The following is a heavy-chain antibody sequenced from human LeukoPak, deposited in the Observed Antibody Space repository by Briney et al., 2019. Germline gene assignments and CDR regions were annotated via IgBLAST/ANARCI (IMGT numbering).Heavy chain of an antibody. CDR1: GDSISSYY. Sequence: SETLSLTCTASGDSISSYYWSWIRQPPGKGLQWIGYIYYSGSTNYNPSLKSRVTISVDTSKNQFSLKVSSVSAADTAVYYCAREVQGSASAWGQGILVTVSS. J-gene: IGHJ5*02. CDR3: AREVQGSASA. CDR2: IYYSGST. V-gene: IGHV4-59*01.